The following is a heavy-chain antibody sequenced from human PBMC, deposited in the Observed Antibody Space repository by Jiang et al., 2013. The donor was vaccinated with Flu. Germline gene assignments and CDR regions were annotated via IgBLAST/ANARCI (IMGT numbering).Heavy chain of an antibody. V-gene: IGHV7-4-1*01. CDR2: INTNTGNP. Sequence: MNWVRQAPGQGLEWMGWINTNTGNPTYAQGFTGRFVFSLDTSVSTAYLQICSLKAEDTAVYYCARDLSRIVVVPAAITPHVYYYYGMDVWGQGTTVTVSS. D-gene: IGHD2-2*01. CDR3: ARDLSRIVVVPAAITPHVYYYYGMDV. J-gene: IGHJ6*02.